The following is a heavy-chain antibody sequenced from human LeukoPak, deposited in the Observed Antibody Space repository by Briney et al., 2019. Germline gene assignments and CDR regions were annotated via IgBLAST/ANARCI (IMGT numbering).Heavy chain of an antibody. CDR3: ASAGPVRTYYYGSGSYDGYGMDV. CDR2: IIPIFGTA. D-gene: IGHD3-10*01. Sequence: GASVKVSCKASGGTFSSYAISWVRQAPGQGLEWMGGIIPIFGTANYAQKFQGRVTITADESTSTAYMELSSLRSEDTAVYYCASAGPVRTYYYGSGSYDGYGMDVWGQGTTVTVS. J-gene: IGHJ6*02. CDR1: GGTFSSYA. V-gene: IGHV1-69*13.